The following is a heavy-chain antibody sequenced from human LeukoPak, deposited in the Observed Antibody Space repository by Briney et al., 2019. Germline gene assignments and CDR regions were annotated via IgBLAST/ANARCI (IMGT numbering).Heavy chain of an antibody. Sequence: GGSLRLSCAASGFTFRRHYMDWVRQAPGKGLEWVGRTRKKANSYTTEYAASVKGRFTISRDDSNYSLYLQTTRRQIEDKAVYYCFRVTDTDYYYDYWGQGTLVTVSS. J-gene: IGHJ4*02. CDR2: TRKKANSYTT. V-gene: IGHV3-72*01. CDR1: GFTFRRHY. CDR3: FRVTDTDYYYDY. D-gene: IGHD3-22*01.